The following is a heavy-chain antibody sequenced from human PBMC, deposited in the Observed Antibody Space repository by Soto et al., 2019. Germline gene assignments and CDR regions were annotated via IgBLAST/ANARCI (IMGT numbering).Heavy chain of an antibody. J-gene: IGHJ3*02. Sequence: QVQLEQSGAEVKRPGSSVKVSCKTSGGNFNTYPISWVRQAPGHRLEWMGKIIPIFGTPDYAQKFQGRVTINVDEATTTVYMELRSLKSDDSAVYYCARDSRLWGSTGWKRENLFDIWGQGTMVTVSS. V-gene: IGHV1-69*18. CDR1: GGNFNTYP. CDR2: IIPIFGTP. CDR3: ARDSRLWGSTGWKRENLFDI. D-gene: IGHD3-16*01.